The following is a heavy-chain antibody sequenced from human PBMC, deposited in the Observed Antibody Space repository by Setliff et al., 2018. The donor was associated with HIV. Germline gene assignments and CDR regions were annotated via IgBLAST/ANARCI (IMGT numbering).Heavy chain of an antibody. V-gene: IGHV4-59*06. Sequence: SETLSLTCTVSGGSISSYYWSWIRQPPGKGLEWIGYIYNSGGTYYNPSLRSRVTISVDTSKNQFSLKLSSVTAADTAVYYCASFAALRHFDYWGQGTLVTVSS. CDR1: GGSISSYY. CDR2: IYNSGGT. J-gene: IGHJ4*02. CDR3: ASFAALRHFDY. D-gene: IGHD6-6*01.